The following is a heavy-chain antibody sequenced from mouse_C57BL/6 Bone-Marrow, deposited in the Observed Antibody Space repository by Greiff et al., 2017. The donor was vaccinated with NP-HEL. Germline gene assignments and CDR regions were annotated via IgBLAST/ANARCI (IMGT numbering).Heavy chain of an antibody. V-gene: IGHV5-17*01. CDR3: ARVITTVVAPYWYFDV. CDR1: GFTFSDYG. Sequence: EVQLVESGGGLVKPGGSLKLSCAASGFTFSDYGMHWVRQAPEKGLEWVAYISSGSSTIYYADTVKGRFTISRDNAKNTLFLQMTSLRSEDTAMYYCARVITTVVAPYWYFDVWGTGTTVTVFS. J-gene: IGHJ1*03. D-gene: IGHD1-1*01. CDR2: ISSGSSTI.